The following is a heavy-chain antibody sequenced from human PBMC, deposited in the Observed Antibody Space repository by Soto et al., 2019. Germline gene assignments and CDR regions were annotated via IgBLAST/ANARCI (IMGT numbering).Heavy chain of an antibody. CDR3: VRGGYMHACDI. V-gene: IGHV3-74*01. CDR1: GFTFSSYC. CDR2: MNNDGSYT. J-gene: IGHJ3*02. D-gene: IGHD6-13*01. Sequence: EVQLVESGGGLVKPGGSLRLSCAASGFTFSSYCMYWVRQAPGKGLEWVSHMNNDGSYTIYAESVKGRFTFSRDNAKNTLYLQKNSLRAEDTAVYYCVRGGYMHACDIWGQGTMVTVSS.